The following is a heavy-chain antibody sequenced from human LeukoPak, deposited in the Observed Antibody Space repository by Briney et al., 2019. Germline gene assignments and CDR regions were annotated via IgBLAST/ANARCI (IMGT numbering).Heavy chain of an antibody. CDR3: ARGDDHNWNYGSRWFDP. CDR2: IYYSGST. D-gene: IGHD1-7*01. J-gene: IGHJ5*02. V-gene: IGHV4-39*07. Sequence: PSETLSLTCTVSGGSISSSSYYWGWIRQPPGKGLEWIGSIYYSGSTNYNPSLKSRVTISVDTSKHQFSLKLSSVTAADTAVYYCARGDDHNWNYGSRWFDPWGQGTLVTVSS. CDR1: GGSISSSSYY.